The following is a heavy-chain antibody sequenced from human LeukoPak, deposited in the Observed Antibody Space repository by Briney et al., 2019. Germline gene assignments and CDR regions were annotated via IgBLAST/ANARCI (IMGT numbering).Heavy chain of an antibody. D-gene: IGHD1-7*01. J-gene: IGHJ6*03. CDR3: ARNPSITGTTEHYYYYYMDV. CDR1: GYTFTGYY. V-gene: IGHV1-2*02. CDR2: INPNSGGT. Sequence: ASVKVSCKASGYTFTGYYMHWVRQAPGQGLEWMGWINPNSGGTNYAQKFQGRVTMTRDTSISTAYMELSRLRSDDTAVYYCARNPSITGTTEHYYYYYMDVWGKGTTVTVSS.